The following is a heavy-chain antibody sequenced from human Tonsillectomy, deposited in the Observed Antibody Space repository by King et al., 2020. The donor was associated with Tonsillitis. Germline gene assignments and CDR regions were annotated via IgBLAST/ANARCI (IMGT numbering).Heavy chain of an antibody. Sequence: VQLVESGGGVVQPGRSLRLSCAASGFTFSSYGMHWVRQAPGKGLEWVAVIWYDGSNKYYADSVKGRFTISRDNSKNTLYLQMNSLRAEDTAVDYCARENGLSSSWVYYFDYWGQGTLVTVSS. CDR2: IWYDGSNK. D-gene: IGHD6-13*01. V-gene: IGHV3-33*08. CDR3: ARENGLSSSWVYYFDY. CDR1: GFTFSSYG. J-gene: IGHJ4*02.